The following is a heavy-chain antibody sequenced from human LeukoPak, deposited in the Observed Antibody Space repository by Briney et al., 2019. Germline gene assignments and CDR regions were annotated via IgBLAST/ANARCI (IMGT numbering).Heavy chain of an antibody. D-gene: IGHD3-22*01. CDR1: GFTFSDYY. V-gene: IGHV3-11*01. CDR2: ISSSGCTI. Sequence: GGSLRLSCAASGFTFSDYYMSWIRQAPGKGLEWVSYISSSGCTIYYADSVKGRFTISRDNAKNSLYLQMNSLRAEDTAVYYCARDLFGTYYDSSDDYWGQGTLVTVSS. CDR3: ARDLFGTYYDSSDDY. J-gene: IGHJ4*02.